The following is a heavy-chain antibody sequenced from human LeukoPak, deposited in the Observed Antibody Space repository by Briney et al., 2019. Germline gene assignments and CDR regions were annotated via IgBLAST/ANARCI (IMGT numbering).Heavy chain of an antibody. V-gene: IGHV3-30*02. Sequence: GGSLRLSCAASGFTFSAYGMHWVRQAPGKGLEWVGFIRDYGSDTNYADSMKGRFTISRDNSKNTLYVQMSSLRAEDTAVYYCAKDSGYSSKYWYFNLWGRGTLVTVSS. CDR2: IRDYGSDT. CDR1: GFTFSAYG. D-gene: IGHD2-15*01. CDR3: AKDSGYSSKYWYFNL. J-gene: IGHJ2*01.